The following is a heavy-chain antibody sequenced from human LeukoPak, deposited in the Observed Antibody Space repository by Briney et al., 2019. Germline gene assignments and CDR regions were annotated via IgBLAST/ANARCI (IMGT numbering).Heavy chain of an antibody. Sequence: PGGSLRLSCAASGFTFSSYAMSWVRQAPGKGLEWASAISGSGGSTYYADSVKGRFTISRDNSKNTLYLQMNSLRAEDTAVYYCAKAYLWGELYYFDYWGQGTLVTVSS. CDR2: ISGSGGST. V-gene: IGHV3-23*01. J-gene: IGHJ4*02. CDR3: AKAYLWGELYYFDY. D-gene: IGHD2-15*01. CDR1: GFTFSSYA.